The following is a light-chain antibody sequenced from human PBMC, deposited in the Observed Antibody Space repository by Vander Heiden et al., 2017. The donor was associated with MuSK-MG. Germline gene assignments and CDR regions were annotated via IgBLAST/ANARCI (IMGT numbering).Light chain of an antibody. CDR2: GAS. Sequence: EIVLTQSPGTLSLSPGERATLSCRASQTVRSSDLAWYQQRPGQAPKLLIYGASSRANGIPDRFRGSGSGTDFTLTSSRREPEDLAVYYWQQDVTSHTFGQGTKLEIK. V-gene: IGKV3-20*01. J-gene: IGKJ2*01. CDR1: QTVRSSD. CDR3: QQDVTSHT.